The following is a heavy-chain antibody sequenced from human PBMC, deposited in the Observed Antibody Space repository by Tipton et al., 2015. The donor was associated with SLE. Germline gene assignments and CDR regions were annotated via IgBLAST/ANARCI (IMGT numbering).Heavy chain of an antibody. CDR3: ANWASTWGFDY. CDR2: IKEDGSEK. J-gene: IGHJ4*02. CDR1: GLTFSKHW. D-gene: IGHD7-27*01. Sequence: SLRLSCAASGLTFSKHWMTWVRQASGKGLEWVANIKEDGSEKFYADSVRGLFTISRDNAKNSLYLEMKSRRAEDTATYYCANWASTWGFDYGGQGPLAPVAS. V-gene: IGHV3-7*01.